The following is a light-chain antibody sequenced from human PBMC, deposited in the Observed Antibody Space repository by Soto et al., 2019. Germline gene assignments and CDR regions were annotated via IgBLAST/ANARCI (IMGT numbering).Light chain of an antibody. CDR2: DNN. V-gene: IGLV1-51*01. CDR3: GTWDSGLSAGL. CDR1: ASNVGSNY. Sequence: QSALTQPPSVSAAPGQTVTISCSGGASNVGSNYVSWYLHLPGAAPRLLIYDNNKRSSGIPDRFSGSKSGTSATLGITGLQPGDEADYYCGTWDSGLSAGLFGGGTKVTVL. J-gene: IGLJ3*02.